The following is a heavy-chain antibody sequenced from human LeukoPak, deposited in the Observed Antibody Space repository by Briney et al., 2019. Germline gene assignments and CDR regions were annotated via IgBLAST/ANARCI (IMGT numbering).Heavy chain of an antibody. CDR3: AWGGYQQNWFDP. CDR1: GYTFTSYY. Sequence: VASVKVSCKASGYTFTSYYMHWVRQAPGQGLEWMGIINPSGGSTNYAQRFQGRVTITADKSTSTAYMELSSLRSEDTAVYYCAWGGYQQNWFDPWGQGTLVTVSS. V-gene: IGHV1-46*01. J-gene: IGHJ5*02. D-gene: IGHD3-3*01. CDR2: INPSGGST.